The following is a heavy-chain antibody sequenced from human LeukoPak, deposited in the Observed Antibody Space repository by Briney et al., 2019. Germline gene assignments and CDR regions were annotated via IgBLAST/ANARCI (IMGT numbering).Heavy chain of an antibody. J-gene: IGHJ4*02. V-gene: IGHV3-53*01. CDR3: ANHYYDSSGNFDY. D-gene: IGHD3-22*01. CDR2: IYSGGST. Sequence: PGGSLSLSCAASRFTVHSNYLMWVRQAPGKGLEGGSVIYSGGSTYYADSVKGRFTISRDNSKNTLYLQMNSLRAEDTAVYYCANHYYDSSGNFDYWGQGTLVTVSS. CDR1: RFTVHSNY.